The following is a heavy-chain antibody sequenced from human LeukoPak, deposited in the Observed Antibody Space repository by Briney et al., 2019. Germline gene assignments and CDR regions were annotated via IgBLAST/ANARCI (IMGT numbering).Heavy chain of an antibody. V-gene: IGHV3-23*01. CDR2: ISGSGGST. J-gene: IGHJ4*02. Sequence: SGGSLRLSCAASGFTFSSYAMSWVRQAPGKGLEWVSAISGSGGSTYYADSVKGRFTISRDNSKNTLYLQMNSLRAEDTAVYYCARDRDPYSNPDFFDYWGQGTLVTVSS. CDR3: ARDRDPYSNPDFFDY. D-gene: IGHD4-11*01. CDR1: GFTFSSYA.